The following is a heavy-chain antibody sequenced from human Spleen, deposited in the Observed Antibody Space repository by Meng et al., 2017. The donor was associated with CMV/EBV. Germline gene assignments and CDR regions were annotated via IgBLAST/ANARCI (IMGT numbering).Heavy chain of an antibody. CDR3: ARDRAYYYDSSGYYDAFDI. V-gene: IGHV3-66*02. CDR1: GFTVSSNY. J-gene: IGHJ3*02. D-gene: IGHD3-22*01. CDR2: IYSGGST. Sequence: GVSLKISCAASGFTVSSNYMSWVRQAPGKGLEWVSVIYSGGSTYYADSVKGRFTISRDNSKNTLYLQMNSLRAEDTAVYYCARDRAYYYDSSGYYDAFDIWGQGTMVTVSS.